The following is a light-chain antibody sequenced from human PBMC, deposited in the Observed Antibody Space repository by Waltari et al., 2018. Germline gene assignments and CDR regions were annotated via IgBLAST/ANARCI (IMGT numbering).Light chain of an antibody. J-gene: IGLJ2*01. CDR3: NSYTSSSTLV. Sequence: QSALTQPASVSGSPGHSITIPCTGTSSNVGAYDSVSWYQQHPGKAPKLMIYDVSNRPSGVSNRFSGSKSGNTASLTISGLQAEDEADYYCNSYTSSSTLVFGGGTKLTVL. V-gene: IGLV2-14*03. CDR1: SSNVGAYDS. CDR2: DVS.